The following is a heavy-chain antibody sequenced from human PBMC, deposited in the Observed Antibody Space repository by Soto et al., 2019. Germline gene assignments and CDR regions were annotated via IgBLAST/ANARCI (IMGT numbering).Heavy chain of an antibody. CDR2: IIPVLGTP. CDR3: AAVAASLATGLDV. J-gene: IGHJ6*02. D-gene: IGHD1-26*01. V-gene: IGHV1-69*08. Sequence: QLHLVQSGAEVKKPGSSVKVSCKGSGDTFSSYTITWVRQAPGQGLEWMGRIIPVLGTPNYAQTFKGGVTMTAAKSPDTGYMAVCIVVSEDTAVYFCAAVAASLATGLDVWGQGTTVTVSS. CDR1: GDTFSSYT.